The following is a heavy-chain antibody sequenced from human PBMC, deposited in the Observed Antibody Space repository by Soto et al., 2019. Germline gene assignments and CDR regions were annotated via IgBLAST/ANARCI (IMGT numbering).Heavy chain of an antibody. CDR1: GFTCSSFS. CDR2: ISGSGTAI. Sequence: GASLRLSCAASGFTCSSFSMNWVRQAPGKGLEWGSYISGSGTAIYYADSVKGRFTISRDNAKNSLLLQMNTLRAEDTAVYYCATHPARTFLENGGQGTKLTVSS. D-gene: IGHD3-16*01. V-gene: IGHV3-48*03. CDR3: ATHPARTFLEN. J-gene: IGHJ4*02.